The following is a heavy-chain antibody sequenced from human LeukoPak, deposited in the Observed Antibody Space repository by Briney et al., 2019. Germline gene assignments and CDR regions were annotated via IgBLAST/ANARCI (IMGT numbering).Heavy chain of an antibody. D-gene: IGHD6-13*01. Sequence: PGGSLRLSCAASGFTFRNYGIHWVRQAPGRGLEWVAFIRYDGSNKYYADSVKGRFTISRDNSKNTLYLQMNSLRAEDTAVYYCAKDGPSSSWYPDAFDIWGQGTMVTVSS. CDR1: GFTFRNYG. J-gene: IGHJ3*02. CDR2: IRYDGSNK. CDR3: AKDGPSSSWYPDAFDI. V-gene: IGHV3-30*02.